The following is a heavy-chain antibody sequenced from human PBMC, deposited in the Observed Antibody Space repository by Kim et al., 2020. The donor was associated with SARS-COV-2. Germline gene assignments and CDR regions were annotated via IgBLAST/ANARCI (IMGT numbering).Heavy chain of an antibody. CDR2: INPNSGGT. Sequence: ASVKVSCKASGYTFTGYYMHWVRQAPGQGLEWMGWINPNSGGTNYAQKFQGWVTMTRDTSISTAYMELSRLRSDDTAVYYCARASYSSSWYSRWFDPLGQGTLVTVSS. V-gene: IGHV1-2*04. D-gene: IGHD6-13*01. J-gene: IGHJ5*02. CDR1: GYTFTGYY. CDR3: ARASYSSSWYSRWFDP.